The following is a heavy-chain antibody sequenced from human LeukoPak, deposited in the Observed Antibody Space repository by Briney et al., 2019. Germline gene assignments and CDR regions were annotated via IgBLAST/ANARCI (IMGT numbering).Heavy chain of an antibody. CDR2: ISYDGSNK. D-gene: IGHD1-1*01. V-gene: IGHV3-30-3*01. J-gene: IGHJ4*02. Sequence: GGSLRLSCAASGFTFSSYAMHWVRQAPGKGLEWVAVISYDGSNKYYADSVRGRFTISRDNSKNTLYLQMNSLRAEDTALYYCAKDFVRYNIQFDYWGQGALVTVSS. CDR1: GFTFSSYA. CDR3: AKDFVRYNIQFDY.